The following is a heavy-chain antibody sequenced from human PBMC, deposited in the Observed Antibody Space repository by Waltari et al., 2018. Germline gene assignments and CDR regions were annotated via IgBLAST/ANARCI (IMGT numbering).Heavy chain of an antibody. CDR1: GGSISNYY. J-gene: IGHJ4*02. V-gene: IGHV4-59*08. CDR3: ARQGHYDFWTGYYLFDY. CDR2: SYYSGST. Sequence: QVQLQESGPGLVKPSETLSLTCTVSGGSISNYYWSWIRQSPGKGLEWIGSSYYSGSTNYNPSLKSRFTVSVDTSKNHFSLKLSSVTAADTALYYCARQGHYDFWTGYYLFDYWGQGTLVTVSS. D-gene: IGHD3-3*01.